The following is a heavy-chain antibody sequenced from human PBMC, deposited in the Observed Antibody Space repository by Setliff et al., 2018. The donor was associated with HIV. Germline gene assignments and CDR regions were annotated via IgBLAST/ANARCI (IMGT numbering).Heavy chain of an antibody. CDR1: GFTFSTYW. CDR3: VTDRDRNLPQ. V-gene: IGHV3-7*01. Sequence: PGESLRLSCVASGFTFSTYWMTWVRQAPEKGLEWVASIKEDGSEEYYVDSVKGRFTISRDNAKNSLYLQMNSLRAEDTAVYYCVTDRDRNLPQWGQGTLVTVSS. CDR2: IKEDGSEE. J-gene: IGHJ4*02.